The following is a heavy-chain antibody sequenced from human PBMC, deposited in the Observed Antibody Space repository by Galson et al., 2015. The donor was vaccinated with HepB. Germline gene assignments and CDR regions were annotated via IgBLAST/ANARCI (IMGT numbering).Heavy chain of an antibody. CDR1: GFTFDDYA. D-gene: IGHD2-8*02. V-gene: IGHV3-9*01. CDR2: ISWNSGKI. J-gene: IGHJ4*02. CDR3: ASGSSGGVTGLNY. Sequence: SLRLSCAASGFTFDDYAMHWVRQAPGKGLEWVSGISWNSGKIGYADSVKGRFTISRDNAKNSLYLQMNSLRAEDTALYYCASGSSGGVTGLNYWGQGTLVTASS.